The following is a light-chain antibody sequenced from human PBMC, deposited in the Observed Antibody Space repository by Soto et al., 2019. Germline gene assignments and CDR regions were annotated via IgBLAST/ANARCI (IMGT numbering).Light chain of an antibody. Sequence: DIQLTQSPSFLSASVGDRVTITCRASQGISSYLAWYQQKPGKAPKLLIYAASTLQSGVPSRFSGSGSGTEFTLTISSLQPEDFATYYCQQLNSYRFGGGTRLEIK. J-gene: IGKJ5*01. CDR1: QGISSY. CDR2: AAS. CDR3: QQLNSYR. V-gene: IGKV1-9*01.